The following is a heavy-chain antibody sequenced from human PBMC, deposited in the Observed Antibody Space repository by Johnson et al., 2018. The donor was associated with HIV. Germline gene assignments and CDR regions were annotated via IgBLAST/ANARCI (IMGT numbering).Heavy chain of an antibody. CDR1: GFTFSSYA. Sequence: QVQLVESGGGVVQPGRSLRLSCAASGFTFSSYAMHWVRQAPGKGLEWVAVISYDGSNKYYADSVKGRFTISRDNSKNTLYLQMNSLRAEDTAVYYCARAHDAFDIWGQGTVVTVSS. J-gene: IGHJ3*02. CDR3: ARAHDAFDI. CDR2: ISYDGSNK. V-gene: IGHV3-30-3*01.